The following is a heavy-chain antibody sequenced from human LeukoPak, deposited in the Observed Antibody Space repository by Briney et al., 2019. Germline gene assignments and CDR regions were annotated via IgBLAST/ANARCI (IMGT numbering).Heavy chain of an antibody. D-gene: IGHD6-13*01. CDR2: IIPILGIA. J-gene: IGHJ3*02. CDR3: AKGAGIALDAFDI. V-gene: IGHV1-69*04. Sequence: GASVKVSCKASGGTFSSYAISWVRQAPGQGLEWMGRIIPILGIANYAQKFQGRVTITADKSTSTAYMELSSLRSEDTALYYCAKGAGIALDAFDIWGQGTMVTVSS. CDR1: GGTFSSYA.